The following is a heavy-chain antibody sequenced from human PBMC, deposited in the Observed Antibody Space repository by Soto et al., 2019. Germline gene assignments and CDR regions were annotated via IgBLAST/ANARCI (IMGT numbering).Heavy chain of an antibody. V-gene: IGHV4-31*03. CDR3: ARAGEALYYGMDV. CDR1: GGSISSGGYY. J-gene: IGHJ6*02. CDR2: IYYSGST. D-gene: IGHD3-16*01. Sequence: SETLSLTCTVSGGSISSGGYYWSRIRQHPGKGLEWIGYIYYSGSTYYNPSLKSRVTISVDTSKNQFSLKLSSVTAADTAVYYCARAGEALYYGMDVWGQGTTVTVSS.